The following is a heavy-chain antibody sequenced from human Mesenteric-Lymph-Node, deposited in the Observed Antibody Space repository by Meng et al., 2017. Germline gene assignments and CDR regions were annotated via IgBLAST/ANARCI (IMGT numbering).Heavy chain of an antibody. CDR3: ARAGSAWTYLDY. J-gene: IGHJ4*02. CDR1: GFTFSNHD. D-gene: IGHD6-19*01. V-gene: IGHV3-13*01. CDR2: IGTAGAT. Sequence: GGSLRLSCAASGFTFSNHDMHWVRQVQGKGLEWVSAIGTAGATYYSDSVKGRFTISRENAKNSLYLQMNSLRGGDTAVYFCARAGSAWTYLDYWGLGALVTVSS.